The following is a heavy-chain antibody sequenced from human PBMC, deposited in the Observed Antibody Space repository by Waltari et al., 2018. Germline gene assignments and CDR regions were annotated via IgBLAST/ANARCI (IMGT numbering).Heavy chain of an antibody. CDR3: ARLVIRIAAAGTSGDDGMDV. D-gene: IGHD6-13*01. V-gene: IGHV4-39*07. CDR1: GGSISSSSYY. J-gene: IGHJ6*02. Sequence: QLQLQESGPGLVKPSETLSLTCTVSGGSISSSSYYWGWIRQPPGKGLEWIGSIYYSGSTYYNPSLKSRVTISVDTSKNQFSLKLSSVTAADTAVYYCARLVIRIAAAGTSGDDGMDVWGQGTTVTVSS. CDR2: IYYSGST.